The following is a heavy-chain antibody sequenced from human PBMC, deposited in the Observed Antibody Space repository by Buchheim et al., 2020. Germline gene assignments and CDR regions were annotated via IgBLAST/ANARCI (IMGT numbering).Heavy chain of an antibody. CDR1: GGSFSGYY. V-gene: IGHV4-34*01. D-gene: IGHD3-22*01. CDR3: ARAGDSSGYCDY. J-gene: IGHJ4*02. Sequence: QVQLQQWGAGLLKPSETLSLTCAVYGGSFSGYYWSWIRQPPGKGLEWIGEINHSGSTNYNPTLKSRVTISVDRSKNQFSLKLSSVTAADTAVYYCARAGDSSGYCDYWGQGAL. CDR2: INHSGST.